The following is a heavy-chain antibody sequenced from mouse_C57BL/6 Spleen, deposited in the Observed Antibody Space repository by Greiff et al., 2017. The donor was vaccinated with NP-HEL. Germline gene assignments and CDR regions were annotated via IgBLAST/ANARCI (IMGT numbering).Heavy chain of an antibody. V-gene: IGHV2-9*01. Sequence: VQLMESGAGLVAPAPRLSISCTVSGFSFTSYGVDWVPQPPGKGLEWLGVIWGGGSTNYNSALMSSLSISKANSTSQVYLKMNSLQTDDTAVYYCARVRWDYAMDYWGQGTSVTVSS. CDR2: IWGGGST. CDR1: GFSFTSYG. J-gene: IGHJ4*01. D-gene: IGHD5-1*01. CDR3: ARVRWDYAMDY.